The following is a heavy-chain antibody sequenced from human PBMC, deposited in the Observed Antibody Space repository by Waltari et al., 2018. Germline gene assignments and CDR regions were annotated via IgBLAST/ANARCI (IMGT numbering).Heavy chain of an antibody. V-gene: IGHV3-48*01. CDR1: GFTFSGYS. CDR2: IDSTETDM. CDR3: ARDGRDFNYYGYYFDL. Sequence: EVQLVESGGDLVQPGGSLRLSCAASGFTFSGYSMNWGRQTPGKGLEWISYIDSTETDMYYTDSVKGRFTIARDNAKKTLFLQLTSLRVEDTALYYCARDGRDFNYYGYYFDLWGQGTMVTVSS. D-gene: IGHD2-15*01. J-gene: IGHJ4*02.